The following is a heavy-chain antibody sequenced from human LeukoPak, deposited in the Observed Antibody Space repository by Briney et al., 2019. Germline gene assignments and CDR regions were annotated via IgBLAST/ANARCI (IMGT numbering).Heavy chain of an antibody. Sequence: GGSLRLSCTVSGITLSHYGMSWVRQAPGKGLEWVAGISDSGGSTNYADSVKGRFTISRDNPKNTLYLQMNCLGAEDTAFYFCAKRGVVIRVILVGFHKEAYYFESWGQGALVTVSS. CDR3: AKRGVVIRVILVGFHKEAYYFES. CDR1: GITLSHYG. J-gene: IGHJ4*02. V-gene: IGHV3-23*01. CDR2: ISDSGGST. D-gene: IGHD3/OR15-3a*01.